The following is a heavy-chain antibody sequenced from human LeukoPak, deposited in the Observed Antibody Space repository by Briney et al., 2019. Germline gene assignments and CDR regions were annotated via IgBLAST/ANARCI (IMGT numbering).Heavy chain of an antibody. J-gene: IGHJ3*02. D-gene: IGHD3-9*01. V-gene: IGHV5-51*01. Sequence: GESLKISCKGSGYSFTSYWIGWVRQMPGKGLEWMGIIYPGDSDTRYSPSFQGQVTISADKSISTAYLQWSSLKASDTAMYYCARPSYDILTGYPGNAFDIWGQGTMVTVSS. CDR3: ARPSYDILTGYPGNAFDI. CDR2: IYPGDSDT. CDR1: GYSFTSYW.